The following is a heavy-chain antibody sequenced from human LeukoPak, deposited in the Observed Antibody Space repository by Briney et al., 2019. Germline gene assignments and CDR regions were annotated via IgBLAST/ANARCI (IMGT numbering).Heavy chain of an antibody. D-gene: IGHD3-9*01. CDR2: MNPNSGNT. J-gene: IGHJ6*02. CDR1: GYTFTSYD. CDR3: ARGTPKYDILTGWYYYYYYGMDV. Sequence: ASVKVSCTASGYTFTSYDINWVRQATGQGLEWMGWMNPNSGNTGYAQKFQGRVTMTRNTSISTAYMELSSLRSEDTAVYYCARGTPKYDILTGWYYYYYYGMDVWGQGTTVTVSS. V-gene: IGHV1-8*01.